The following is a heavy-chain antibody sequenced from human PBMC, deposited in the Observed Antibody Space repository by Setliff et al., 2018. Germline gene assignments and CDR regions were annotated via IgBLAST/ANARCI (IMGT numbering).Heavy chain of an antibody. D-gene: IGHD6-13*01. J-gene: IGHJ3*01. CDR3: ARRGYSSNWYGDDAFDV. V-gene: IGHV4-59*08. CDR2: IHPWGGSSEST. CDR1: GGPTIGYY. Sequence: PSETLSLTCAVSGGPTIGYYWTWIRQAPGKGLEWIGYIHPWGGSSESTNYSPSLKSRITISLDKSKSQFSLKLTSVTAADTAVYYCARRGYSSNWYGDDAFDVWGHGTMVTVSS.